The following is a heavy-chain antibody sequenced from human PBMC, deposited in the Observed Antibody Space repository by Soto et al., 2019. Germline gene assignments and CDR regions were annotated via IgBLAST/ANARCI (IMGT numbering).Heavy chain of an antibody. D-gene: IGHD5-18*01. Sequence: PSETMCLTCTVAGGSIRSYDLSWIRQPPGKGLEWIGYIYYSGSTNYNPSLKSRVTISVDTSKNQFSLKLSSVTAADTAVYYCARGYGPSYFDYWGQGTLVTVSS. CDR1: GGSIRSYD. CDR2: IYYSGST. J-gene: IGHJ4*02. CDR3: ARGYGPSYFDY. V-gene: IGHV4-59*08.